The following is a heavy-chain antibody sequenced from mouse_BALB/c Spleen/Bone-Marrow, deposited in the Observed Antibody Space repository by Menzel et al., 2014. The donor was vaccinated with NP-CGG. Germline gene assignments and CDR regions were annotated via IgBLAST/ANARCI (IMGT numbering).Heavy chain of an antibody. D-gene: IGHD4-1*01. J-gene: IGHJ1*01. CDR2: ISSGRTAI. CDR1: GFTFSSFG. Sequence: EAKLVESGGGLVQPGGSRKLSCAASGFTFSSFGMHWVRQAPEKGLEWVAYISSGRTAIFYADTVKGRFTISRDNPKNTLFLQMTSLRSKDTAMYYCTRGGNWDDFDVWGAGTTVTVSS. V-gene: IGHV5-17*02. CDR3: TRGGNWDDFDV.